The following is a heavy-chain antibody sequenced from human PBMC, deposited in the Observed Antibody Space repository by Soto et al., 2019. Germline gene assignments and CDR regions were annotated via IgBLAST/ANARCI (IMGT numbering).Heavy chain of an antibody. Sequence: SVKVSCKASGGTFSSYTISWVRQAPGQGLEWMGRIIPILGIANYAQKFQGRVTITADKSTSTAYMELSSLRSEDTAVYYCASRTMVRGVIIEYYMDVWGKGTTVTVSS. V-gene: IGHV1-69*02. CDR1: GGTFSSYT. D-gene: IGHD3-10*01. CDR2: IIPILGIA. J-gene: IGHJ6*03. CDR3: ASRTMVRGVIIEYYMDV.